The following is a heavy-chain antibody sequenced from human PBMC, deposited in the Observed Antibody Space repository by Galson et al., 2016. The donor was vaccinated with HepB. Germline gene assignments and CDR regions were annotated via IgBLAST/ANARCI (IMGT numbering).Heavy chain of an antibody. CDR2: IWSDGSNK. CDR1: GFTFSRHG. J-gene: IGHJ3*01. V-gene: IGHV3-30*02. Sequence: SLRLSCAASGFTFSRHGFHWVRQAPGKGLERVSLIWSDGSNKYYADSVKGRFTVSSDNSKKTLYRHMSSLRAEDTAVYYCAKRDLLWFGDPNAFDVWGQGTRVTVSS. D-gene: IGHD3-10*01. CDR3: AKRDLLWFGDPNAFDV.